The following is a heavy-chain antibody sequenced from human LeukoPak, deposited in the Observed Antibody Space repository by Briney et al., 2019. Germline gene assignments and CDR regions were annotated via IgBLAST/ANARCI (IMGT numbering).Heavy chain of an antibody. CDR2: IIPIFGTA. CDR1: GGTFSSYA. D-gene: IGHD6-13*01. J-gene: IGHJ4*02. CDR3: ARGRAAAGMRYFDY. Sequence: SVKVSCKASGGTFSSYAISWVRQAPGQGLEWMGGIIPIFGTANYAQKFQGRVTITADESTSTAYMELSSLRSEDTAVYYCARGRAAAGMRYFDYWGQGTLVTVSS. V-gene: IGHV1-69*13.